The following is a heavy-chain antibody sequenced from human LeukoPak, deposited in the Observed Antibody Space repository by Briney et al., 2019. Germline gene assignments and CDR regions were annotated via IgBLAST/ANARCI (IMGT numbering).Heavy chain of an antibody. CDR2: IYYSGST. CDR1: GGSISSYY. Sequence: SETLSLTCTGSGGSISSYYWSWFRQPPGKGLEWIGSIYYSGSTYYNPSLKSRVTISVDTSKNQFSLKLSSVTAADTAVYYCARHFWTAAATDYWGQGTLVTVSS. CDR3: ARHFWTAAATDY. D-gene: IGHD3-3*02. V-gene: IGHV4-59*05. J-gene: IGHJ4*02.